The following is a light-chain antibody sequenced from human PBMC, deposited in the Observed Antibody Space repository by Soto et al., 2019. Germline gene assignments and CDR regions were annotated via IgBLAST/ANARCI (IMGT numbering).Light chain of an antibody. CDR2: AAS. J-gene: IGKJ4*01. CDR3: QQSYSPFLT. CDR1: QSIYSN. V-gene: IGKV1-39*01. Sequence: DIQMTQSPSSLSASLGDRVTITCRASQSIYSNLNWYQQKPGKAPKLLIFAASTLQSGVPSRFSGSGSGTDLTLTISSLQPDDFATYYCQQSYSPFLTFGGGTKV.